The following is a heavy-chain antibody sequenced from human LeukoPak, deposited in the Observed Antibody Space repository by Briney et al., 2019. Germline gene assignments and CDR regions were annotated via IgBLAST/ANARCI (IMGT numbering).Heavy chain of an antibody. J-gene: IGHJ3*02. Sequence: SGPTLAKPTQPLTLTCTFSGVSLSTSGGGVGWIRQTPGKALEWLALIYWGDDKRYNPSLKSRITITNDTSKHQVVLTMTNMDPVDTATYYCAHLFSRYFDWLLWDFGAFDIWGQGTMLTVSS. D-gene: IGHD3-9*01. CDR2: IYWGDDK. V-gene: IGHV2-5*02. CDR3: AHLFSRYFDWLLWDFGAFDI. CDR1: GVSLSTSGGG.